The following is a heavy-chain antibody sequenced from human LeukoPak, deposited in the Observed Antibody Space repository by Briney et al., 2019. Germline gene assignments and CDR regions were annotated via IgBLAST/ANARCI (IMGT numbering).Heavy chain of an antibody. CDR2: ISGSGTAI. D-gene: IGHD2-8*01. V-gene: IGHV3-11*01. J-gene: IGHJ4*02. Sequence: GGSLRLSCAASGFTFSDCYMSWIRQAPGKGLEWVSYISGSGTAIYYADSVKGRFTISRDNAKNSLYLQMNSLRAEDTAVYYCARPLRGPYNGPGGYWGQGTLVTVSS. CDR1: GFTFSDCY. CDR3: ARPLRGPYNGPGGY.